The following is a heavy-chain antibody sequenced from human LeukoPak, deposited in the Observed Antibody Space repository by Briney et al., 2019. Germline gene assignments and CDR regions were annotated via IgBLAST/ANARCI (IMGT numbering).Heavy chain of an antibody. CDR3: ARDSRFGKLLIPYFDY. CDR2: ITSRSSSI. CDR1: GFTFSNYN. D-gene: IGHD3-10*01. Sequence: PGGSPRLSCAASGFTFSNYNMNWVRQAPGKGLEWVSYITSRSSSIYYADSVKGRFTISRDNAQNSLYLQMNSLRDEDTAVYYCARDSRFGKLLIPYFDYWGQGTLVTVSS. V-gene: IGHV3-48*02. J-gene: IGHJ4*02.